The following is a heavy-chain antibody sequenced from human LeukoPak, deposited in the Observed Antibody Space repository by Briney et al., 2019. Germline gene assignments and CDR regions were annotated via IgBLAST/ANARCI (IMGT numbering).Heavy chain of an antibody. CDR2: ISGSGGST. Sequence: GGSLRLSCAASGFTFSSYAMSWVRQAPGKGLEWVSAISGSGGSTYYADSVKGRFTISRDNSKNTLYLHMNSLRAEDTAVYYCAKDLDYDILTGTDCWGQGTLVTVSS. D-gene: IGHD3-9*01. J-gene: IGHJ4*02. V-gene: IGHV3-23*01. CDR1: GFTFSSYA. CDR3: AKDLDYDILTGTDC.